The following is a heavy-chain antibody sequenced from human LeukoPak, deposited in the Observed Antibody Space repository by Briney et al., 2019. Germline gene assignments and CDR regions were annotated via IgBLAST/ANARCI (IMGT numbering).Heavy chain of an antibody. CDR3: VKAPLRGYYFWSGLSSFDC. Sequence: GGSLRLSCAVSGFTLDSFAMHWVRQAPWEGLEWVSTISGSGDTSFYADSVKGRFTISRDSSRNTLYLQMNSLTAEDTTVYYCVKAPLRGYYFWSGLSSFDCWGQGTLVTVSS. J-gene: IGHJ4*02. D-gene: IGHD3-3*01. CDR1: GFTLDSFA. V-gene: IGHV3-23*01. CDR2: ISGSGDTS.